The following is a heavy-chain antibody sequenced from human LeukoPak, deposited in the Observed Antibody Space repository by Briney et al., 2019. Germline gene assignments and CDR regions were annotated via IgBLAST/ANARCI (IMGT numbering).Heavy chain of an antibody. Sequence: GASVKVSCKASGYTFTSYGINWVRQAPGQGLEWMGWIRVYNGNTNYAQKLQGRVTMTTDTSTSTAYMELRSLRSDDTAVYYCARLASAAGTPPDYWGQGTLVTVSS. CDR2: IRVYNGNT. J-gene: IGHJ4*02. CDR3: ARLASAAGTPPDY. D-gene: IGHD6-13*01. CDR1: GYTFTSYG. V-gene: IGHV1-18*01.